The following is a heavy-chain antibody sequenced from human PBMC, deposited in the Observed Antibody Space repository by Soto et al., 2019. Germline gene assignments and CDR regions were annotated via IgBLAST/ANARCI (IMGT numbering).Heavy chain of an antibody. CDR2: IRSKAYGGTT. CDR1: GFTFGDYA. CDR3: TRDWGCSSTSCYPFYYYYMDV. Sequence: GGSLRLSCTASGFTFGDYAMSWFRQAPGKGLEWVGFIRSKAYGGTTEYAASVKGRFTISRDDSKSIAYLQMNSLKTEDTAVYYCTRDWGCSSTSCYPFYYYYMDVWGKGTTVTVS. J-gene: IGHJ6*03. V-gene: IGHV3-49*03. D-gene: IGHD2-2*01.